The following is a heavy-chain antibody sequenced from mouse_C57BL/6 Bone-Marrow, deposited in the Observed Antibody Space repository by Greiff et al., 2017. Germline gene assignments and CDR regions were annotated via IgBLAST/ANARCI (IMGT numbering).Heavy chain of an antibody. CDR2: IWGGGST. Sequence: VKVVESGPGLVAPSQSLSITCTVSGFSLTSYGVDWVRQPPGKGLEWLGVIWGGGSTNYNSALMSRLSISKDNSKSQVFLKMNSLQTDDTAMYYCAKHSHYGYYRWYAMDYWGQGTSVTVSS. CDR1: GFSLTSYG. V-gene: IGHV2-9*01. J-gene: IGHJ4*01. CDR3: AKHSHYGYYRWYAMDY. D-gene: IGHD2-3*01.